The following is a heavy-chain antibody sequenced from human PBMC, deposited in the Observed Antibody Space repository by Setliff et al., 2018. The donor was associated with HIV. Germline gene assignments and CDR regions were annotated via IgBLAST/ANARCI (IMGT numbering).Heavy chain of an antibody. D-gene: IGHD6-19*01. CDR2: IYYSGST. V-gene: IGHV4-39*07. J-gene: IGHJ5*02. Sequence: ETLSLTCTVSRGSISSGTYYWGWIRQPPGKGLEWIGSIYYSGSTYYNPSLKSRVTISVETSKNQFSLKVKSVTAADTAIYYCARGGDPYRSSWYRWFDPWGQGTLVTVSS. CDR3: ARGGDPYRSSWYRWFDP. CDR1: RGSISSGTYY.